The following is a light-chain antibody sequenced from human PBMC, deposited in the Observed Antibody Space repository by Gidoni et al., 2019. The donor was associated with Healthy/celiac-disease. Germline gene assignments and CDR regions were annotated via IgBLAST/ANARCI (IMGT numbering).Light chain of an antibody. CDR1: QSVSSSY. J-gene: IGKJ5*01. CDR3: QQYGSLGVT. Sequence: EIVFTQSPGTLSLSPGERATLSCRASQSVSSSYLAWYQQKPGQAPRLLIYGASSRATGIPDRFSGSGSGTDFTLTISRLEPEDFAVYYCQQYGSLGVTFGQGTRLEIK. CDR2: GAS. V-gene: IGKV3-20*01.